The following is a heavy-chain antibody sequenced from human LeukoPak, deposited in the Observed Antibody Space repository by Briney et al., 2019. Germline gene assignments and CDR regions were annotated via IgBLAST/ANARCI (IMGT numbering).Heavy chain of an antibody. V-gene: IGHV5-51*01. CDR2: IYPGDSDT. Sequence: GESLKISCKGSGYSFPSYWIGWVRQTPGKGLEWMGIIYPGDSDTRYSPSFQGQVTISADKSISTAYLQWSSLKASDTAMYYCARAWGYYDSSGYSGLDYWGQGTLVTVSS. D-gene: IGHD3-22*01. CDR3: ARAWGYYDSSGYSGLDY. J-gene: IGHJ4*02. CDR1: GYSFPSYW.